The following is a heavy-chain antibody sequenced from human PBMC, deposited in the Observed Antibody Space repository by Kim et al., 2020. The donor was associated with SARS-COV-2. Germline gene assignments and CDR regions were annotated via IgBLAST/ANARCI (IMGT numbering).Heavy chain of an antibody. V-gene: IGHV4-61*01. J-gene: IGHJ4*02. CDR3: ARDSGSYSFDY. D-gene: IGHD1-26*01. Sequence: SETLSLTCTVSGGSVSSGSYYWSWIRQPPGKGLEWIGYIYYSGSTNYNPSLKSRVTISVDTSKNQFSLKLSSVTAADTAVYYCARDSGSYSFDYWGQGTL. CDR1: GGSVSSGSYY. CDR2: IYYSGST.